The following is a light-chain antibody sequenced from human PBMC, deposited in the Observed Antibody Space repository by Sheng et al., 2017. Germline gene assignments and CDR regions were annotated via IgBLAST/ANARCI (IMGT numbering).Light chain of an antibody. CDR1: QDIRDA. V-gene: IGKV1-17*01. CDR3: LQHNTYPIV. J-gene: IGKJ5*01. CDR2: AAS. Sequence: DIQLTQSPSSLSASVGGRVTITCRASQDIRDALAWYQQKPGKAPKRLFYAASTAHSGVPSRFSGSGSGTEFTLTISRLQPEDFATYYCLQHNTYPIVFGQGTRLEI.